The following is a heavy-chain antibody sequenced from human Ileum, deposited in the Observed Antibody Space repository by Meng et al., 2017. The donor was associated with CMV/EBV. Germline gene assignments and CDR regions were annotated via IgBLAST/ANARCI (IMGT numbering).Heavy chain of an antibody. J-gene: IGHJ2*01. Sequence: AASGFTFSTYIMHWVRQAPGKGLEWVAVMSYDGSNKYYADSVKGRFTISRDNSKNTLYLQMNSLRAEDTAVYFCARDLLSRDWYFDLWGRGTLVTVSS. CDR1: GFTFSTYI. D-gene: IGHD2-15*01. V-gene: IGHV3-30-3*01. CDR2: MSYDGSNK. CDR3: ARDLLSRDWYFDL.